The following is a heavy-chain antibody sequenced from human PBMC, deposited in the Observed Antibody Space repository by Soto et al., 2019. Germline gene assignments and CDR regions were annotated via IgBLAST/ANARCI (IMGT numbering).Heavy chain of an antibody. Sequence: SETLSLTCTVSGVSISSGGYYWNWIRQHPGKGLEWIGYSYYSGNTYYNPSLKSRVTISVDTSKNQFSLRLSSVTAADTAVYYCARDPQYTASTGYSVSSGNFDYWDPGILVTVSS. J-gene: IGHJ4*02. D-gene: IGHD3-22*01. V-gene: IGHV4-31*03. CDR1: GVSISSGGYY. CDR2: SYYSGNT. CDR3: ARDPQYTASTGYSVSSGNFDY.